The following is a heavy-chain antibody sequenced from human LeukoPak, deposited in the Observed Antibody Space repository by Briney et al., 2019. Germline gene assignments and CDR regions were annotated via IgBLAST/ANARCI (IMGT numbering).Heavy chain of an antibody. CDR2: IHEDGSDK. CDR3: ARILRLRTPRTFDI. D-gene: IGHD5-12*01. CDR1: GFTFSRHW. J-gene: IGHJ3*02. Sequence: GGSLRLSCAASGFTFSRHWMNWVRQAPGQGLEWVANIHEDGSDKYYVDSVKGRSTISRDNAKNSVYLQMNGLRAEDTAVHYCARILRLRTPRTFDIWGQGTMVTVSS. V-gene: IGHV3-7*05.